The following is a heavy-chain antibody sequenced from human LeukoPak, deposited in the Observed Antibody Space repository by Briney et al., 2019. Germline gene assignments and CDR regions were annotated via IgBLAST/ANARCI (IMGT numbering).Heavy chain of an antibody. Sequence: GGSLRLSCAASGFTFSGYALHWVHQAPGKGLEWVAVISYDGSNKYYPDSVKGRFTISRDNSKNTVYLQMNSLRAEDTAVYYCARDSLPYCGGDCYADWWGQGTLVTVSS. J-gene: IGHJ4*02. D-gene: IGHD2-21*02. CDR3: ARDSLPYCGGDCYADW. CDR2: ISYDGSNK. CDR1: GFTFSGYA. V-gene: IGHV3-30*01.